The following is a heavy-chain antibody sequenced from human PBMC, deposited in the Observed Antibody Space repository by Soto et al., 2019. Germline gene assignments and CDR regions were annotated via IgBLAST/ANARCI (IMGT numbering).Heavy chain of an antibody. CDR1: VFTFTRYS. V-gene: IGHV3-21*06. CDR2: ISSTTNYI. J-gene: IGHJ4*02. Sequence: PGGSLRLSCAASVFTFTRYSMNWVRQAPGKGLEWVSSISSTTNYIYYGDSMKGRFTISRDNAKNSLYLEMNSLRAEDTAVYYCARESEDLTSNFDDWGQGTLVTVSS. CDR3: ARESEDLTSNFDD.